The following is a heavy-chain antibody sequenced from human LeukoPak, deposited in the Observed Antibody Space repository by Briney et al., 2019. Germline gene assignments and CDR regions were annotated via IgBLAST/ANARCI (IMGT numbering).Heavy chain of an antibody. Sequence: GESLKISCRGSGYSFTSYWIAWVRQMPGKGLEWMGIIYPGDSYTTYSPSFQGQVTISADKSISTAYLQWRSLKASDTAMYYCARRSGSDALDIWGQGTMVTVSS. D-gene: IGHD3-10*01. CDR2: IYPGDSYT. J-gene: IGHJ3*02. V-gene: IGHV5-51*01. CDR1: GYSFTSYW. CDR3: ARRSGSDALDI.